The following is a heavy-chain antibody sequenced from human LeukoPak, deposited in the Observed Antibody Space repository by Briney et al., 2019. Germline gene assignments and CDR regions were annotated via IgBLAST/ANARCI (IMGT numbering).Heavy chain of an antibody. J-gene: IGHJ4*02. V-gene: IGHV4-59*01. CDR3: ARNQGYCTNGVCYTAFDY. Sequence: SETLSLTCTVSGGSISSYHWSWIRQPPGKGLEWIGYIYYSGSTNYNPSLKSRVTISVDTSKNQFSLKLSSVTAADTAVYYCARNQGYCTNGVCYTAFDYWGQGTLVTVSS. CDR2: IYYSGST. CDR1: GGSISSYH. D-gene: IGHD2-8*01.